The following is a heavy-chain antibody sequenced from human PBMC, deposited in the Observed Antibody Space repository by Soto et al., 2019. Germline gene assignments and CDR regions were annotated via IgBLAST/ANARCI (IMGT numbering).Heavy chain of an antibody. CDR3: ARGSSGYYATDAFDI. J-gene: IGHJ3*02. D-gene: IGHD3-22*01. Sequence: GASVKVSCKASGYTFTSYYMHWVRQAPGQGLEWMGMINPSGGRTNYAQKFQGRVTMTRDTSTSTVYMELSSLRSEDTAVYYCARGSSGYYATDAFDIWGQGTMVT. CDR2: INPSGGRT. CDR1: GYTFTSYY. V-gene: IGHV1-46*03.